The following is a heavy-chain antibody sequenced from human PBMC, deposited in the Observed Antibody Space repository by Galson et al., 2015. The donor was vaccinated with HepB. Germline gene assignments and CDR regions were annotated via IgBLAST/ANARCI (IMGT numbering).Heavy chain of an antibody. CDR3: AKTYGDYVYDPFDL. D-gene: IGHD4-17*01. J-gene: IGHJ4*02. CDR2: VSANGATT. Sequence: SLRLSCAASTLILTKYAMTWVRQAPGKGLEWVSVVSANGATTHYADSVRGRFTIFRDNSKNTLYLQMSSLKLEDTAVYFCAKTYGDYVYDPFDLWGPGTLVTVSS. V-gene: IGHV3-23*01. CDR1: TLILTKYA.